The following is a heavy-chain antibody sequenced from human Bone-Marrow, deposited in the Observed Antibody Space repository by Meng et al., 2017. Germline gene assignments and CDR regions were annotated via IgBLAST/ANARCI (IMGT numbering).Heavy chain of an antibody. Sequence: ESLKISCTVSGGSISSSSYYRGWIRQPPGKGLEWIGSIYYSGSTYYNPSLKSRVTISVDTSKNQFSLKLSSVTAADTAVYYCARDGHVLLWFGELPNPFFDYWGQGTLVTVSS. J-gene: IGHJ4*02. V-gene: IGHV4-39*07. CDR3: ARDGHVLLWFGELPNPFFDY. D-gene: IGHD3-10*01. CDR1: GGSISSSSYY. CDR2: IYYSGST.